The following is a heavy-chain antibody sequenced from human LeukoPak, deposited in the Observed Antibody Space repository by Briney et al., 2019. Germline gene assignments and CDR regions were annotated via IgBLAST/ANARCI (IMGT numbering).Heavy chain of an antibody. V-gene: IGHV4-39*07. D-gene: IGHD5-24*01. CDR3: ARGGGRDGYNLPFDY. Sequence: SETLSLTCTVSGGSISSSSYYWGWIRQPPGKGLEWIGSIYYSGSTYYNPSLKSRVTISVDTSKNQFSLKLSSVTAADTAVYYCARGGGRDGYNLPFDYWGQGTLVTVSS. J-gene: IGHJ4*02. CDR1: GGSISSSSYY. CDR2: IYYSGST.